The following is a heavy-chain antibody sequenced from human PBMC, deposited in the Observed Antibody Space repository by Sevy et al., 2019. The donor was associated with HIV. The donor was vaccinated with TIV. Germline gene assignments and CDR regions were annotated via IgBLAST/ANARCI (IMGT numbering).Heavy chain of an antibody. CDR2: ISYDGSNK. Sequence: GGSLRLSCAASGFTFSSYAMHWVHQAPGKELEWVAVISYDGSNKYYADSVKGRFTISRDNSKNTLYLQMNSLRAEDTAVYYCARANDILTGYLINWGQGTLVTVSS. CDR3: ARANDILTGYLIN. J-gene: IGHJ4*02. V-gene: IGHV3-30-3*01. D-gene: IGHD3-9*01. CDR1: GFTFSSYA.